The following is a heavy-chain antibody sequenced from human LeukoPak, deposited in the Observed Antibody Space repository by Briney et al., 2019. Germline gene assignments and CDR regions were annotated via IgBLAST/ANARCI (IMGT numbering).Heavy chain of an antibody. J-gene: IGHJ6*02. V-gene: IGHV1-2*02. CDR3: ARISDIVVVPAATPYYYYGMDV. D-gene: IGHD2-2*01. CDR2: INPNSGGT. Sequence: ASVKVSCKASGYTFTGYYMHWVRQAPEQGLEWMGWINPNSGGTNYAQKFQGRVTMTRDTSISTAYMELSRLRSDDTAVYYCARISDIVVVPAATPYYYYGMDVWGQGTTVTVSS. CDR1: GYTFTGYY.